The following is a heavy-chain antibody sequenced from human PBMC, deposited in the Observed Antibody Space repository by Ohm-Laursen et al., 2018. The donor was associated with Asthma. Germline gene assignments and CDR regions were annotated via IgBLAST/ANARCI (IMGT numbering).Heavy chain of an antibody. CDR1: GFTFSSYA. CDR3: AKAFSLGYDSSGYYIVDY. V-gene: IGHV3-23*01. J-gene: IGHJ4*02. D-gene: IGHD3-22*01. CDR2: ISGSGGST. Sequence: GSLRLSCSASGFTFSSYAMSWVRQAPGKGLEWVSAISGSGGSTYYADSVKGRFTISRDNSKNTLYLQMNSLRAEDTAVYYCAKAFSLGYDSSGYYIVDYWGQGTLVTVSS.